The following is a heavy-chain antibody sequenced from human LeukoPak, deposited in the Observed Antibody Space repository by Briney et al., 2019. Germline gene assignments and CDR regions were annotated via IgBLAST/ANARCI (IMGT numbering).Heavy chain of an antibody. CDR3: AREIAAADPFDY. CDR1: GRSISSSSYY. D-gene: IGHD6-13*01. CDR2: IYYSGST. Sequence: PSETLSLTCTVSGRSISSSSYYWGWIRQPPGKGLEWIGSIYYSGSTYYNPSLKSRVTISVDTSKNQFSLKLSSVTAADTGVYYCAREIAAADPFDYWGQRTLVTVST. J-gene: IGHJ4*02. V-gene: IGHV4-39*01.